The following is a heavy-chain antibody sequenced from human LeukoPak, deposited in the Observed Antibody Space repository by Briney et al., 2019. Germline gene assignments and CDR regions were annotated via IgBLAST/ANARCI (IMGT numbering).Heavy chain of an antibody. D-gene: IGHD3-22*01. CDR3: ARAPSEIGGYYPEYFRH. Sequence: GGSLRLSCAASGFTFSIYWMHWVRQAPGKGLVWVSRIKSDGSTNYADSVKGRFTISRDNAKNTVSLQMNSLRAEDTGVYFCARAPSEIGGYYPEYFRHWGQGTLVTVSS. V-gene: IGHV3-74*01. CDR2: IKSDGST. J-gene: IGHJ1*01. CDR1: GFTFSIYW.